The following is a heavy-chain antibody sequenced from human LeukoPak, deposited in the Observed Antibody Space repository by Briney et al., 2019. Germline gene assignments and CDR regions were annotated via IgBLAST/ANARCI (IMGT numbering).Heavy chain of an antibody. CDR2: ISSGSSYI. D-gene: IGHD1-26*01. CDR1: GFSFSPYN. V-gene: IGHV3-21*06. CDR3: ARVSVEGATSSGDFDI. Sequence: GGSLRLSCAASGFSFSPYNMNWVRQAPGKGLEWVSSISSGSSYIYYADSVKGRFTISRDNAKNSLYLQMNSLRAEDTAVYYCARVSVEGATSSGDFDIWGQGTMVTVSS. J-gene: IGHJ3*02.